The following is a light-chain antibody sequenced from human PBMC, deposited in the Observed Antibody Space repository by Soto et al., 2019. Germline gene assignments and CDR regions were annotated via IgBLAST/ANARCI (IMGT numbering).Light chain of an antibody. CDR3: MQGTHWPRT. CDR2: KVS. Sequence: DVVMTQSPLSLPVTLGQPASISCRSSQSLVSSDGNTFLNWFHQRPGQSPRRLIYKVSNRDSGVPDRFSGGGSGTDFTLKISRVEAEDVGVYYCMQGTHWPRTFGQGTKV. J-gene: IGKJ1*01. CDR1: QSLVSSDGNTF. V-gene: IGKV2-30*01.